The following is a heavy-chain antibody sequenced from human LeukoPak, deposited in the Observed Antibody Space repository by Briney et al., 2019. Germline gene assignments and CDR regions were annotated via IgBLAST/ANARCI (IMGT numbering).Heavy chain of an antibody. J-gene: IGHJ3*02. CDR1: GFIFSSHW. CDR3: ARILRLHTPRALDI. CDR2: IHEDGSDK. V-gene: IGHV3-7*05. D-gene: IGHD5-24*01. Sequence: PGGSLRLSCAASGFIFSSHWMNWVRQAPGKGLEWVANIHEDGSDKYYVDSVKGRFTVSRDNARNSLYLQMNSLRAEDTTVYYCARILRLHTPRALDIWGQGTMVTVSS.